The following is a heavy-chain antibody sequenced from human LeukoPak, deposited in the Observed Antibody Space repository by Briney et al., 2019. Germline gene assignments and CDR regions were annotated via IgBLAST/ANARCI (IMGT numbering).Heavy chain of an antibody. J-gene: IGHJ6*04. CDR1: RFTFSNYA. CDR2: ISISGSTT. Sequence: GGSLRLSCAASRFTFSNYAMSWVRQAPHKGLEWVSAISISGSTTYYADSVKGRFTISRDNSKNTLYLQMNSLRADDTAVCYCAKDFLTGYYSYYGIDVWGKGTTVSVSS. D-gene: IGHD3-9*01. CDR3: AKDFLTGYYSYYGIDV. V-gene: IGHV3-23*01.